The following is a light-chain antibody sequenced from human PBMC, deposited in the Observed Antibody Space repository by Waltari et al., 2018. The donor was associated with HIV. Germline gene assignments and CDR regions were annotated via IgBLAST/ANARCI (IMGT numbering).Light chain of an antibody. J-gene: IGKJ1*01. CDR3: QQYGRSPRT. CDR1: QRIKNS. CDR2: DAS. V-gene: IGKV3-20*01. Sequence: VLTQSQGTLSLSPGERVTLSCGASQRIKNSLAWYQQKPGQAPRLLIYDASSRATGTPDRFSGSGSGTDFTLSISRLEPEDFAVYYCQQYGRSPRTFGQGTKVEIK.